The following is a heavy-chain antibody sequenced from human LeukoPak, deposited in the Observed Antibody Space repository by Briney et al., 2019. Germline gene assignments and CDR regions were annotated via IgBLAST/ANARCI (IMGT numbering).Heavy chain of an antibody. J-gene: IGHJ4*02. CDR3: AKGSSSGTGDY. Sequence: SETLSLTCTVSGGSISTYYWNWIRQPPGKGLEWIGYIYHSGSTNYNPSLQSRVTISVDTSKNQFSLRLSSVTAADTAVYYCAKGSSSGTGDYWGQGTLVTVSS. D-gene: IGHD6-13*01. CDR1: GGSISTYY. CDR2: IYHSGST. V-gene: IGHV4-59*01.